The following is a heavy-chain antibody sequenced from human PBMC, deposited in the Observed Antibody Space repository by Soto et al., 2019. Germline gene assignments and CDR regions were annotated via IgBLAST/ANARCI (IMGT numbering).Heavy chain of an antibody. CDR2: ISSSGSTI. Sequence: GGSLRLSCAASGFTFSSYEMNWVRQAPGKGLEWVSYISSSGSTIYYADSVKGRFTISRDNAKNSLYLQMNSLRAEDTAVYYCASLVWSGILHLDYWGQGTLVTVSS. CDR3: ASLVWSGILHLDY. J-gene: IGHJ4*02. V-gene: IGHV3-48*03. CDR1: GFTFSSYE. D-gene: IGHD3-3*01.